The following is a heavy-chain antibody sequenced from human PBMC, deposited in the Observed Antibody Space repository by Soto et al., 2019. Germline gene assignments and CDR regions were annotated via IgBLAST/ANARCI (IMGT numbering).Heavy chain of an antibody. D-gene: IGHD6-13*01. CDR3: ARSLLTSSWYAGS. V-gene: IGHV4-38-2*01. CDR2: IYHSGTT. Sequence: SETLSLTCVVSGYSISSGYYWGWIRQPPGKGLEWIGSIYHSGTTYYNPSSKGRVTISLDTSRNQFSLKLTSVTAADTAVYYCARSLLTSSWYAGSWGQGTLVTVSS. CDR1: GYSISSGYY. J-gene: IGHJ5*02.